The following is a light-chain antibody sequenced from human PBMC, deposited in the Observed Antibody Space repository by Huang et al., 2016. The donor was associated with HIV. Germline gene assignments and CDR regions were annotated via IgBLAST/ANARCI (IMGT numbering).Light chain of an antibody. J-gene: IGKJ3*01. CDR3: QQRSNWQFT. V-gene: IGKV3-11*01. Sequence: EIVLTQSPATVSLSPGERATLSCRASQSVSTYLAWYQHRPGQAPRLPIYDASYRATDIPARFSGSGSGTDFTLTISSLEPEDFAVYYCQQRSNWQFTFGPGTKVDIK. CDR2: DAS. CDR1: QSVSTY.